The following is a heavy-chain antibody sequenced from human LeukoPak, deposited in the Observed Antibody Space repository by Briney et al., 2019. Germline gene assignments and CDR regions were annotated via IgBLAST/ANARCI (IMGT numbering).Heavy chain of an antibody. V-gene: IGHV3-21*01. CDR1: GFTFSSYS. J-gene: IGHJ6*03. CDR2: ISSSSSYI. Sequence: GGSLRLSCAASGFTFSSYSMNWVRQAPGKGLEWVSSISSSSSYIYYADSVKGRFTISRDNAKNSLYLQMNSLRAEDTAVYYCASPPSCSGGSCQDDHYYMDVWGKGTTVTVSS. D-gene: IGHD2-15*01. CDR3: ASPPSCSGGSCQDDHYYMDV.